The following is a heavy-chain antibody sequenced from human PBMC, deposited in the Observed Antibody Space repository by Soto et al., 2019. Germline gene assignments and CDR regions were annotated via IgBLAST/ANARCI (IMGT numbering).Heavy chain of an antibody. CDR3: ASMGYHYGSGSYPLDY. V-gene: IGHV4-59*01. J-gene: IGHJ4*02. CDR2: IYYTGLS. Sequence: PSETLSLSCTVSGGSISSNYWSGIRQPPGKGLEWIGYIYYTGLSNSNPSLNSRVTMSVDTSKNQFSLKLSSVTAADTAVYYCASMGYHYGSGSYPLDYWGQGTLVTVSS. CDR1: GGSISSNY. D-gene: IGHD3-10*01.